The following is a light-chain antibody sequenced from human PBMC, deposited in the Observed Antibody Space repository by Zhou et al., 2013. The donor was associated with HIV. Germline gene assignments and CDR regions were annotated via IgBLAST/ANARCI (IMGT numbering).Light chain of an antibody. Sequence: EIVLTQSPATLSLSPGERATLSCRASQNVGSYLAWYQQRPGQALRLLINVASSRATGIPDRFSGSGSGTDFTLTISSLEPEDSAMYYCQQYGSLPITFGQGTRLEIK. CDR2: VAS. CDR1: QNVGSY. CDR3: QQYGSLPIT. J-gene: IGKJ5*01. V-gene: IGKV3-20*01.